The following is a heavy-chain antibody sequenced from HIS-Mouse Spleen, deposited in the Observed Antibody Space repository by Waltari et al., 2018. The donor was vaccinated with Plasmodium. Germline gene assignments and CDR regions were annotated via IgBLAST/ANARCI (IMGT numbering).Heavy chain of an antibody. J-gene: IGHJ4*02. CDR2: CYGGGST. D-gene: IGHD6-13*01. CDR3: ARGNSGYSSSWYLFDY. V-gene: IGHV3-53*02. Sequence: EVQLVETGGGLIQPGGSLRLSCAASGFTVSSNYMSWVRQAPGKGVGLVSVCYGGGSTYDAAYVKGRFTISRDNSKNTLYLQMNSLRAEDTAVYYCARGNSGYSSSWYLFDYWGQGTLVTVSS. CDR1: GFTVSSNY.